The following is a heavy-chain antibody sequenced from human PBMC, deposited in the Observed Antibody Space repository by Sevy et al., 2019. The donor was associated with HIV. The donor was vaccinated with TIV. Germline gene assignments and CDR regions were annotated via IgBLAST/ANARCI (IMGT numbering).Heavy chain of an antibody. J-gene: IGHJ6*03. CDR3: ARDSSSWYNYPYYMDV. CDR1: GYFIRNGYC. V-gene: IGHV4-38-2*02. D-gene: IGHD6-13*01. Sequence: SETLSLTCSVSGYFIRNGYCWGWIRQPPGKGLQWIANIDHSGTTNYNPSLKSRVTISVDTSKNQVSLKLGSVTAADTAAYYCARDSSSWYNYPYYMDVWGKGTTVTVSS. CDR2: IDHSGTT.